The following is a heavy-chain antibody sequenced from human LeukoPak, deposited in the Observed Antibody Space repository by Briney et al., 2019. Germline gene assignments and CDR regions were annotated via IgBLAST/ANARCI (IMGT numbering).Heavy chain of an antibody. Sequence: GGSLRLSCVTSGFRFSDYYMMWIRQAPGKGPEWVAHISSSAATTLYADSVKGRFTVSRDNAKNSLYLEMTSLRAEDTAVYYCARDRGSTVTTVGYWGQRTLVTVSS. CDR2: ISSSAATT. D-gene: IGHD4-17*01. CDR3: ARDRGSTVTTVGY. J-gene: IGHJ4*02. V-gene: IGHV3-11*04. CDR1: GFRFSDYY.